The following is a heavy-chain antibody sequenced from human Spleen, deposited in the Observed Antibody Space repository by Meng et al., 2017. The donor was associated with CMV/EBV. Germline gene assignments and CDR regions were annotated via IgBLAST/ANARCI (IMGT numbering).Heavy chain of an antibody. CDR2: IYYSGNT. J-gene: IGHJ5*02. CDR1: GGSMSSGDYF. D-gene: IGHD1-14*01. Sequence: QVQESGPGLVKPSQTLSLTCTVSGGSMSSGDYFWNWIRQPPGKGLEWIGYIYYSGNTYYNPSLKSRVTISIDTSKNQFSLKLSSVTAADTAVYYCARAEYYNWFDPWGQGTLVTVSS. V-gene: IGHV4-30-4*01. CDR3: ARAEYYNWFDP.